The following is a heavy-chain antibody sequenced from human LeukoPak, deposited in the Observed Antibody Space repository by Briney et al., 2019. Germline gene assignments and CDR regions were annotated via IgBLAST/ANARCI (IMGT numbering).Heavy chain of an antibody. D-gene: IGHD3-22*01. CDR2: FDPEDGET. J-gene: IGHJ4*02. CDR3: ATERGSSGYPDY. CDR1: GYTLTELS. V-gene: IGHV1-24*01. Sequence: ASVKVSCKVSGYTLTELSMHWVRQAPGKGLEWMGGFDPEDGETIYAQRFQGRVTMTEDTSTDTAYMALSSLRSEDTAVYYCATERGSSGYPDYWRQGTLLTVSS.